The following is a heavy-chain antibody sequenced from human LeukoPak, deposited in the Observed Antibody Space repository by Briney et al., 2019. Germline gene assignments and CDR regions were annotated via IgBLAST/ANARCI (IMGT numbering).Heavy chain of an antibody. V-gene: IGHV4-59*13. Sequence: SETLSLTYTVSGGSISSYYWSWIRQPPGKGLEWIGYIYYSGSTNYNPSLKSRVTISVDTSKNQFSLKLSSVTAADTAVYYCARRIAAAGTDLFDYWGQGTLVTVSS. CDR1: GGSISSYY. CDR2: IYYSGST. J-gene: IGHJ4*02. CDR3: ARRIAAAGTDLFDY. D-gene: IGHD6-13*01.